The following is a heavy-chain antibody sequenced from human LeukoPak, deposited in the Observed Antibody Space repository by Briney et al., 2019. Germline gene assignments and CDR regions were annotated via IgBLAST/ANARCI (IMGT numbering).Heavy chain of an antibody. CDR1: GFTSGHIFTDYW. CDR2: INQDGSQT. J-gene: IGHJ4*02. V-gene: IGHV3-7*01. CDR3: SAILYH. D-gene: IGHD2-2*01. Sequence: PGGSLRLSCVASGFTSGHIFTDYWMTWVRQVPGKGLEWVANINQDGSQTYYLDSVKARFTISRDNAKESVSLQMNSLRAEDTAIYYCSAILYHWDQGTLVTVSS.